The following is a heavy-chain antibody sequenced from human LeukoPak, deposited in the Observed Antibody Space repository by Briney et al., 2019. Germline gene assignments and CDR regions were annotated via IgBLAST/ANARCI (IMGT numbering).Heavy chain of an antibody. CDR3: ARTGAYDAFDI. V-gene: IGHV4-59*08. Sequence: SETLSLTCTVSGGSISSYYWSWIRQPPGKGLERIGYIYYSGSTNYNPSLKSRVTISVDTSKNQFSLKLSSVTAADTAVYYCARTGAYDAFDIWGQGTMVTVSS. CDR2: IYYSGST. J-gene: IGHJ3*02. D-gene: IGHD1-26*01. CDR1: GGSISSYY.